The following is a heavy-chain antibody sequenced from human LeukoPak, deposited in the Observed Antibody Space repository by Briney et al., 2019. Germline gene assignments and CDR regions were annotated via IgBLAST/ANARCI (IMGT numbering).Heavy chain of an antibody. CDR2: INSDGSST. CDR1: GFTFSNYW. D-gene: IGHD5-12*01. CDR3: ARDFLPPGSGYDYNY. V-gene: IGHV3-74*01. J-gene: IGHJ4*02. Sequence: PGGSLRLSCAASGFTFSNYWMSWVRQAPGKGLVWVSRINSDGSSTSYADSVKGRFTISRDNAKNTLYLQMNSLRAEDTAVYYCARDFLPPGSGYDYNYWGQGTLVTVSS.